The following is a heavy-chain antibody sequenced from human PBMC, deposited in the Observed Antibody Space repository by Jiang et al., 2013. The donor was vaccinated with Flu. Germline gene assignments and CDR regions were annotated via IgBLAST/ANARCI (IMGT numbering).Heavy chain of an antibody. CDR2: IYYSGST. CDR1: GGSISSYY. D-gene: IGHD3-10*01. J-gene: IGHJ6*02. Sequence: YGSGLVKPSETLSLTCTVSGGSISSYYWSWIRQPPGKGLEWIGYIYYSGSTNYNPSLKSRVTISVDTSKNQFSLKLSSVTAADTAVYYCARDSGGAMNYYYYGMDVVGPKGPTVTVSS. V-gene: IGHV4-59*01. CDR3: ARDSGGAMNYYYYGMDV.